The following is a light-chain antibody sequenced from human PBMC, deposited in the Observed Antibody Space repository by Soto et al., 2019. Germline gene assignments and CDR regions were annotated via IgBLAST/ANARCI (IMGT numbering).Light chain of an antibody. J-gene: IGLJ2*01. Sequence: QSVLTQPPSASGTPGQRVAISCSGGSSDIGSNPVNWYPHLPGAAPKLLIYRDNQRPSGVPDRFSGSKSGTSASLTISGLQSEDEADYFCSAWDDNIYGPVFGGGTKLTVL. CDR3: SAWDDNIYGPV. CDR2: RDN. V-gene: IGLV1-44*01. CDR1: SSDIGSNP.